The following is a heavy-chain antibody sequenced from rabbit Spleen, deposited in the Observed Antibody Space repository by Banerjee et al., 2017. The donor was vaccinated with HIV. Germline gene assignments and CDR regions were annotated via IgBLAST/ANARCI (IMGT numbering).Heavy chain of an antibody. J-gene: IGHJ4*01. CDR3: ARNFDL. Sequence: QSLEESGGDLVKPGASLTLTCMSSGVSFSGSSYMCWVRQAPGKGLEWIACIDTGSSGFTYFASWAKGRFTISKTSSTTVTLQMTSLTAADTATYFCARNFDLWGQGTLVTVS. V-gene: IGHV1S40*01. CDR1: GVSFSGSSY. CDR2: IDTGSSGFT.